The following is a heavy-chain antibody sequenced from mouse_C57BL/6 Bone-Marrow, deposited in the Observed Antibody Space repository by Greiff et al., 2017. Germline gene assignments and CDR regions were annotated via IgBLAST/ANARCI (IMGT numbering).Heavy chain of an antibody. Sequence: EVQLVESGGGLVQPKGSLKLSCAASGFSFNTYAMNWVRQAPGKGLEWVARISSKSNNYATYYAVSVKDRFTISRADTESMLYLQMNNVTTEDTAMYYCVRHEGLRRFAYWGQGTLVTVSA. J-gene: IGHJ3*01. CDR2: ISSKSNNYAT. CDR3: VRHEGLRRFAY. CDR1: GFSFNTYA. V-gene: IGHV10-1*01. D-gene: IGHD2-4*01.